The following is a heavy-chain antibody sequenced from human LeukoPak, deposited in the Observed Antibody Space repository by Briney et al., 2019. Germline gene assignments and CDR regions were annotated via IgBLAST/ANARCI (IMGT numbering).Heavy chain of an antibody. Sequence: PGGSLRLSCAASGLTFNTYGMSWVRQAPGKGLEWVSAISGDSRTTYYTDSAKGRFTISRDNSKYTSYLQLNSLRAEDTAVYYCARKLLHYDRDGPSFDYWGQGTLVTVSS. CDR2: ISGDSRTT. V-gene: IGHV3-23*01. CDR1: GLTFNTYG. J-gene: IGHJ4*02. CDR3: ARKLLHYDRDGPSFDY. D-gene: IGHD3-22*01.